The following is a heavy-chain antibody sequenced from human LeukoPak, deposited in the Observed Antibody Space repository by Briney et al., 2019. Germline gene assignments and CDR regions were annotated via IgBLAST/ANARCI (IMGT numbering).Heavy chain of an antibody. CDR2: INPNSGGT. CDR1: GYTFTGYY. D-gene: IGHD6-6*01. Sequence: AASGKVSCKASGYTFTGYYMHWVRQAPGQGLEWMGWINPNSGGTNYAQKFQGRVTMTRDTSISTAYMELSRLRSDDTAVYYCARDHSSQQLVADAFDIWGQGTMVTVSS. CDR3: ARDHSSQQLVADAFDI. J-gene: IGHJ3*02. V-gene: IGHV1-2*02.